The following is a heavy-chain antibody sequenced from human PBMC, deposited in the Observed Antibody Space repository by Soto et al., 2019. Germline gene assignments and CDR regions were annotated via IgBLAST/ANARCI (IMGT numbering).Heavy chain of an antibody. CDR2: INPNSGGT. V-gene: IGHV1-2*04. CDR1: GYTFTGYY. J-gene: IGHJ3*02. D-gene: IGHD4-17*01. Sequence: GASVKVSCKASGYTFTGYYMHWVRQAPGQGVEWMGWINPNSGGTNYAQKFQGWVTMTRDTSISTAYMELSRLRSDDTAVYYCARTLTVAEVGAFDIWGQGTMVTVSS. CDR3: ARTLTVAEVGAFDI.